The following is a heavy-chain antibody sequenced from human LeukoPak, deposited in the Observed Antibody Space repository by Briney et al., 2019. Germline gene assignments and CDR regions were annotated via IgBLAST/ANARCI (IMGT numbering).Heavy chain of an antibody. J-gene: IGHJ4*02. D-gene: IGHD6-19*01. V-gene: IGHV3-20*04. Sequence: PGGSLRLSCAASGFTFGDYGMSWVRRAARKCIARGSGIICNGGYTVYADSVKGRFTISRDNGKNSLYLQMNSVKAQSTALYYCAIRFKSSGWGNFDYWGQGTLVTVSS. CDR3: AIRFKSSGWGNFDY. CDR2: IICNGGYT. CDR1: GFTFGDYG.